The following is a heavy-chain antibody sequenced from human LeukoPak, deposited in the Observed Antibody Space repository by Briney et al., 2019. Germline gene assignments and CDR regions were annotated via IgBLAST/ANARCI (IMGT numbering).Heavy chain of an antibody. Sequence: GGSLRLSCVASGFTFTTYAMTWVRQAPGKGLEWVSGISGSGGNIYYADAVKGRFTISRDNPKNTLYLQMNSLRGEDTAVYYCARPTRGSYPYWYFDLWGRGTRVTVSS. CDR3: ARPTRGSYPYWYFDL. CDR2: ISGSGGNI. J-gene: IGHJ2*01. V-gene: IGHV3-23*01. D-gene: IGHD1-26*01. CDR1: GFTFTTYA.